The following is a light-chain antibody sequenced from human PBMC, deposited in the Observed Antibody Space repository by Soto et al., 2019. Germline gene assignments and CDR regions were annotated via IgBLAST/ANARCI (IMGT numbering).Light chain of an antibody. J-gene: IGKJ4*01. CDR1: QSVSSN. CDR2: VAS. CDR3: QQYNVWPLT. V-gene: IGKV3-15*01. Sequence: EIVMTQSPATLSVSPGERATLSCRASQSVSSNLAWYQQKPGQTPKLLIYVASTRATGIPARFSGSGSGXDFTLTISSLQSEDFAVYYCQQYNVWPLTFGGGTKVEFK.